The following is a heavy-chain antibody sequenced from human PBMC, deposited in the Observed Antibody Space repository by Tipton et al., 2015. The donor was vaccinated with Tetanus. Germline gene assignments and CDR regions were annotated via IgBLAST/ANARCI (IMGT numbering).Heavy chain of an antibody. CDR2: IYFEGST. D-gene: IGHD3-10*01. CDR3: ARHLYGYWFDP. Sequence: TLSLTCTVSGGSISDKKYYWGWIRQPPGKGLECIASIYFEGSTYYSPSLESRVTIAVDTSQNVFSLRLTAVTAADTAVYYCARHLYGYWFDPWGQGTLVTVSS. CDR1: GGSISDKKYY. J-gene: IGHJ5*02. V-gene: IGHV4-39*02.